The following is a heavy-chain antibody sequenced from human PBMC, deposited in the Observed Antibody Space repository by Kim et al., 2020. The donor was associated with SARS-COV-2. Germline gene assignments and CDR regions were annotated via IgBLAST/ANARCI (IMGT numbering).Heavy chain of an antibody. D-gene: IGHD2-2*01. V-gene: IGHV4-30-4*01. Sequence: SETLSLTCTVSGGSISSGDYYWSWIRQPPGKGLEWIGYIYYSGSTYYNPSLKSRVTISVDTSKNQFSLKLSSVTAADTAVYYCARSPRDCSSTSCRRGYMDVWGKGTTVTVSS. CDR1: GGSISSGDYY. CDR2: IYYSGST. J-gene: IGHJ6*03. CDR3: ARSPRDCSSTSCRRGYMDV.